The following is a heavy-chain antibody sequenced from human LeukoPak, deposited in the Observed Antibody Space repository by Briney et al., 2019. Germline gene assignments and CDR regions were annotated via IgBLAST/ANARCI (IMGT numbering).Heavy chain of an antibody. D-gene: IGHD3-10*01. V-gene: IGHV3-21*01. CDR2: ISSSSSYI. Sequence: GGSLRLSCAASGFTFNSYSMNWVRQAPGKGPEWVSSISSSSSYIYYADSVKGRFTISRDNAKNSLYLQMNSLRAEDTAVYYCARGSYYYGSGSYYWHYGMDVWGQGTTVTVSS. CDR1: GFTFNSYS. CDR3: ARGSYYYGSGSYYWHYGMDV. J-gene: IGHJ6*02.